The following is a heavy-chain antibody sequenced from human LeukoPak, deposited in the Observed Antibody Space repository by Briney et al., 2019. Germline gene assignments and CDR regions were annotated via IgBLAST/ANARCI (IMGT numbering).Heavy chain of an antibody. CDR1: GGSFSGYY. CDR3: ARGKRVITFGGVMVILPSSFDY. J-gene: IGHJ4*02. V-gene: IGHV4-34*01. D-gene: IGHD3-16*01. CDR2: INHSGST. Sequence: SETLSLTCAVYGGSFSGYYWSWIRQPPGKGLEWIGEINHSGSTNYNPSLKSRVTISVDTSKNQFSLKLSSVTAADTAVYYCARGKRVITFGGVMVILPSSFDYWGQETLVTVPS.